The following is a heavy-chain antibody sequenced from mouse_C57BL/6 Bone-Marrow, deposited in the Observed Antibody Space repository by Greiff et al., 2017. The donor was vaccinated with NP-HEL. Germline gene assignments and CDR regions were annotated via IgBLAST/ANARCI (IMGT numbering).Heavy chain of an antibody. D-gene: IGHD1-1*01. CDR1: GYTFTSYW. J-gene: IGHJ2*01. CDR2: IDPSDSYT. V-gene: IGHV1-59*01. Sequence: QVQLQQPGAELVRPGTSVKLSCKASGYTFTSYWLHWVKQRPGQGLEWIGVIDPSDSYTNYNQKFKGKATLTVDTSSSTAYMQRSSLTSEDSAVYYCATLKNYYGSSLDYWGQGTTLTVSS. CDR3: ATLKNYYGSSLDY.